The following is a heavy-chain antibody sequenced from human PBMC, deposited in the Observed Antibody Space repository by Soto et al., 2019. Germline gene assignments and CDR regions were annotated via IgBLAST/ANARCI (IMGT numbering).Heavy chain of an antibody. Sequence: EVQLVESGGGLVKPGGSRGLSCAASGFNFNSYPINWVRQAPGKRLGWQSSISSSGSIFSTDSVRGRFTISRDNAKNSVYLQINSLRAEDTAVYFCARDCSGGSCYPGMDVWGQGTTVTVSS. CDR3: ARDCSGGSCYPGMDV. D-gene: IGHD2-15*01. J-gene: IGHJ6*02. CDR2: ISSSGSI. CDR1: GFNFNSYP. V-gene: IGHV3-21*01.